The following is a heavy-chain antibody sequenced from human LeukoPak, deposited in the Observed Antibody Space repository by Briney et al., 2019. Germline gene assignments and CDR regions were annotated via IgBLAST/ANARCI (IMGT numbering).Heavy chain of an antibody. CDR2: ISGSGGST. CDR1: GFTFSSYA. J-gene: IGHJ4*02. CDR3: AKSDHLVGARPSDY. D-gene: IGHD1-26*01. Sequence: PGGSLRLSCAASGFTFSSYAMSWVRQAPGKGLEWVSAISGSGGSTYYADSVKGRFTISRDNSKNTLYLQMNSLRAEDTAVYYCAKSDHLVGARPSDYWGQGTLVTVSS. V-gene: IGHV3-23*01.